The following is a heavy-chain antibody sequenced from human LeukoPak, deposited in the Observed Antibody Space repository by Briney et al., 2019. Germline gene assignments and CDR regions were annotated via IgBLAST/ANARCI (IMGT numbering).Heavy chain of an antibody. Sequence: GGSLRLSCAASGSTFSSYGMHWVRQAPGKGLEWVSVIYSGGSTYYADSVKGRFTISRDNSKNTLYLQMNSLRAEDTAVYYCARVLDYWGQGTLVTVSS. CDR1: GSTFSSYG. CDR2: IYSGGST. V-gene: IGHV3-53*01. CDR3: ARVLDY. J-gene: IGHJ4*02.